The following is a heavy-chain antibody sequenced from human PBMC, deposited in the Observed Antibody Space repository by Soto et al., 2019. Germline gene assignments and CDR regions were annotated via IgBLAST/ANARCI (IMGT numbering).Heavy chain of an antibody. Sequence: GGSLRLSCAASGFTFSDYYMSWIRQAPGKGLEWVSYISSSGSTIYYADSVKGRFTNSRDNAKNSLYLQMNSLRAEDTAVYYCARVPSFTMIVVVLPAPDYWGQGTLVPVSS. D-gene: IGHD3-22*01. CDR2: ISSSGSTI. V-gene: IGHV3-11*01. J-gene: IGHJ4*02. CDR3: ARVPSFTMIVVVLPAPDY. CDR1: GFTFSDYY.